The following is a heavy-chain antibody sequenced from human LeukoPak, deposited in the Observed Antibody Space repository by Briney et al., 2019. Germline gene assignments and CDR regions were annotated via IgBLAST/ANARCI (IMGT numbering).Heavy chain of an antibody. D-gene: IGHD2-8*01. J-gene: IGHJ6*03. CDR2: IYSGGNT. V-gene: IGHV3-53*05. CDR1: GLTVSSNY. CDR3: AKDRCSNGIGCYYYYMDV. Sequence: QPGGSLRLSCAASGLTVSSNYMSWVRQAPGKGLEWVSVIYSGGNTYYADSVKGRFRISRDSSKNILYLQMNSLRAEDTAVYYCAKDRCSNGIGCYYYYMDVWGKGTTVTISS.